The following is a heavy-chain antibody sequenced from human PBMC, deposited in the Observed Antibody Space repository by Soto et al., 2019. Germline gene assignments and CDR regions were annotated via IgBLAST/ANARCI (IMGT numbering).Heavy chain of an antibody. D-gene: IGHD3-22*01. J-gene: IGHJ4*02. CDR1: GCTFISYA. V-gene: IGHV3-23*01. CDR3: AKATYDTTFYTSSLDN. CDR2: ITGSDGRT. Sequence: GGSLSLSCGASGCTFISYAMTWVRQAPGKGLEWVSVITGSDGRTYYADSVKGRFTISRDNSKNTLFLQMDSLRPEDTALYYCAKATYDTTFYTSSLDNWGQGTLVTLSS.